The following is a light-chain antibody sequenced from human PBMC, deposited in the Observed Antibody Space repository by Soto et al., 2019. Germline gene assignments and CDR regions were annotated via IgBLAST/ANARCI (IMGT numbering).Light chain of an antibody. CDR3: HQRSNWPRA. V-gene: IGKV3-11*01. Sequence: IVLTQSPATLSLSPGERATLSCRASQSVSSYLAWYQQKPGQAPRLLIYDASNRATGIPARFSGSGSGTDFTLTLSSLEPEDFAVYYCHQRSNWPRAFGGGTKVEIK. CDR1: QSVSSY. CDR2: DAS. J-gene: IGKJ4*01.